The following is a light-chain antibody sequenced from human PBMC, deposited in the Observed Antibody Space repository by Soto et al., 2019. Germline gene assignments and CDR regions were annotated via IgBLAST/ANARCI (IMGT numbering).Light chain of an antibody. CDR1: QNVSSNY. J-gene: IGKJ2*01. V-gene: IGKV3-20*01. CDR2: GAS. CDR3: QQYGSSPGT. Sequence: EIVLTQSPGTLSLSPGERATLSYRASQNVSSNYLAWYKQKPGQAPRLLIYGASSRATGIPDRFSGSGSGIDFTLTISRLEPEDFAVYYCQQYGSSPGTFGQGTKLEIK.